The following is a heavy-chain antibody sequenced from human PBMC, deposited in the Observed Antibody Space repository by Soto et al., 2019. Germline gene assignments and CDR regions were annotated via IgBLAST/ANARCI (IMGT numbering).Heavy chain of an antibody. CDR3: ARHPIVATGAYYFDY. J-gene: IGHJ4*02. Sequence: PGESLKISCKGSGYSFTSYWIGWVRQMPGKGLEWMGIIYPGDSDTRYSPSFQGQVTISADKSISTAYLQWSSLKASDTAMYYCARHPIVATGAYYFDYWGQGTLVTVSS. CDR2: IYPGDSDT. V-gene: IGHV5-51*01. D-gene: IGHD5-12*01. CDR1: GYSFTSYW.